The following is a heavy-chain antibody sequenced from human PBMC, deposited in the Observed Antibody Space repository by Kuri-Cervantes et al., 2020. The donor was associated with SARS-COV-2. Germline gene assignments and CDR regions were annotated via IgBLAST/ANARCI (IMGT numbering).Heavy chain of an antibody. V-gene: IGHV4-38-2*01. CDR2: IYHSGST. CDR3: ARHGDISGFLEWLGPPIYFDY. CDR1: GYSISSGYY. Sequence: GSLRLSCAVSGYSISSGYYWGWIRQPPGKGLEWIGSIYHSGSTYYNPSLKSRVTISVDTSKNQFPLKLSSVTAADTAVYYCARHGDISGFLEWLGPPIYFDYWGQGTLVTVSS. D-gene: IGHD3-3*01. J-gene: IGHJ4*02.